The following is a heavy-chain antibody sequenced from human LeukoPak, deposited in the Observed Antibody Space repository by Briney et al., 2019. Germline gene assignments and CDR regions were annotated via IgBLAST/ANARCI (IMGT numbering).Heavy chain of an antibody. J-gene: IGHJ4*02. V-gene: IGHV4-34*01. Sequence: TSETLSLTCAVYGGSFSGYYWSWIRQPPGKGLEWIGEINHSGSTNYNPSLKSRVTISVDTSKNQFSLKLSSVTAADTAVYYCARAEMSSGSFIDWGQGTLVTVSS. CDR3: ARAEMSSGSFID. CDR1: GGSFSGYY. CDR2: INHSGST. D-gene: IGHD3-10*01.